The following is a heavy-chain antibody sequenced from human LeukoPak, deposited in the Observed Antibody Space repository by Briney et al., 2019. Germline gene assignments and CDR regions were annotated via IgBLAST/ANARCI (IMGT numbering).Heavy chain of an antibody. J-gene: IGHJ4*02. CDR1: GGSISSSNW. CDR2: IYHSGST. CDR3: ARERLWFGDHYFDY. V-gene: IGHV4-4*02. Sequence: SETLSLTCAVSGGSISSSNWWSWVRQPPGKGLEWIGEIYHSGSTNYNPSLKSRVTISVDKSKNQFSLKLSSVTAADTAVYYCARERLWFGDHYFDYWGQGTLVTVSS. D-gene: IGHD3-10*01.